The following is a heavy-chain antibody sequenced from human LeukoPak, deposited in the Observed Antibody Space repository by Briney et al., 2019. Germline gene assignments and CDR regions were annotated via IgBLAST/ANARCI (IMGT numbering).Heavy chain of an antibody. CDR1: GYTFTRYG. V-gene: IGHV1-18*01. J-gene: IGHJ4*02. CDR3: ARVGLPYYYGSGSLYYFDY. Sequence: GASVTVSCKASGYTFTRYGISWVRQAPGQGLEWMGSISAYNGNTNYAQKIEGRVTMTTDTCTSTAYMELRSLRSDDTAVYYCARVGLPYYYGSGSLYYFDYWGQGTLVTVSS. D-gene: IGHD3-10*01. CDR2: ISAYNGNT.